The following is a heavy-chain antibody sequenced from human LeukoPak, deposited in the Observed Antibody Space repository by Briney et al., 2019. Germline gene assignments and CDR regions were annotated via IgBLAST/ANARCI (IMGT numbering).Heavy chain of an antibody. Sequence: ASVKVSCKASGYTFTGYHMHWVRQAPGQGLEWMGWINPNSGDTNYSQKFKDRVTMTGDTSISTAYLELSSLRSDDTAVYYCARGITIFGIRYYYYYMDVWGKGTTVTVSS. CDR3: ARGITIFGIRYYYYYMDV. J-gene: IGHJ6*03. D-gene: IGHD3-3*01. CDR1: GYTFTGYH. CDR2: INPNSGDT. V-gene: IGHV1-2*02.